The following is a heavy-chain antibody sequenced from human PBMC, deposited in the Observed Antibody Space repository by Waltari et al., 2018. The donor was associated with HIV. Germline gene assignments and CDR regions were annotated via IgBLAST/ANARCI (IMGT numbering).Heavy chain of an antibody. Sequence: GEAWGGVVQDEGSLRRRCTVYGFNFVIFGMQWVRQAPGKGFELVAVISKDGQNKSYADSVKGRFTISRDNSRDTLYLQMDSLRAVDTAQYYCARDGEFGRSVNHLYNMVVWGQGTTVTVSS. D-gene: IGHD3-10*01. CDR3: ARDGEFGRSVNHLYNMVV. J-gene: IGHJ6*02. CDR2: ISKDGQNK. CDR1: GFNFVIFG. V-gene: IGHV3-30*03.